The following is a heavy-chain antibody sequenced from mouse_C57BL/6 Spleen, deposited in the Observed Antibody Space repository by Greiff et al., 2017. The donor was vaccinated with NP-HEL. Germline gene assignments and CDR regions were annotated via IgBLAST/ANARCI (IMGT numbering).Heavy chain of an antibody. Sequence: EVQLQQSGPVLVKPGASVKMSCKASGYTFTDYYMNWVKQSHGKSLEWIGVINPYNGGTSYNQKFKGKATLTVDKSSSTAYMELNSLTSEDSAVYYCARGDDYDAFDYWGQGTTLTVSS. J-gene: IGHJ2*01. CDR1: GYTFTDYY. CDR3: ARGDDYDAFDY. V-gene: IGHV1-19*01. CDR2: INPYNGGT. D-gene: IGHD2-4*01.